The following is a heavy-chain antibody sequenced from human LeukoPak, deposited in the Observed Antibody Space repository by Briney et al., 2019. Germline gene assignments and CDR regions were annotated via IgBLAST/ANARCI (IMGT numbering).Heavy chain of an antibody. Sequence: GGSLRLSCAASGFTFSSYWMSWVRQAPGKGLEWVANIKQDGSEKYYVDSVKGRFTVSRDDSKNTLYLQMNSLRAEDTAVYYCAKERSSSGFFDYWGQGTLVTVSS. CDR2: IKQDGSEK. V-gene: IGHV3-7*03. D-gene: IGHD3-22*01. CDR3: AKERSSSGFFDY. CDR1: GFTFSSYW. J-gene: IGHJ4*02.